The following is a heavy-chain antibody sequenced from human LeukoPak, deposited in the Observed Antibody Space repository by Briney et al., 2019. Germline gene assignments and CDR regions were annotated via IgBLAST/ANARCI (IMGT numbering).Heavy chain of an antibody. J-gene: IGHJ4*02. CDR2: ISGSGGST. CDR1: GFTFSSYA. CDR3: AKDLSWLVRYYFDY. Sequence: PGGTLRLSCAASGFTFSSYAMSWVRQAPGKGLEWVSAISGSGGSTYYADSVKGRFTISRDNSKNTLYLQMNSLRAEDTAVYYCAKDLSWLVRYYFDYWGQGTLVTVSS. V-gene: IGHV3-23*01. D-gene: IGHD6-19*01.